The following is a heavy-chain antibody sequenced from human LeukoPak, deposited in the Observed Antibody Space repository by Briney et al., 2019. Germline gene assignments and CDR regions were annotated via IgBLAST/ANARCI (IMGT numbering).Heavy chain of an antibody. Sequence: ASVKVSCKASGYTFTYYTMNWVRQAPGQGLEWIGWINTNTGNPTYAQGFTGRFVFSLDTSVSTAFLQISSLKAADTAVYYCVRNGIYPLIYYDYWGQGTLVTVSS. CDR3: VRNGIYPLIYYDY. D-gene: IGHD5-12*01. CDR2: INTNTGNP. V-gene: IGHV7-4-1*02. J-gene: IGHJ4*02. CDR1: GYTFTYYT.